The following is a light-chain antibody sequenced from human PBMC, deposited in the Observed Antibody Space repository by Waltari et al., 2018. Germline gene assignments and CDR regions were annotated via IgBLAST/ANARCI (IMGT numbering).Light chain of an antibody. Sequence: SSELTQDPAVSVALGQTARFTCQGDLLRTSYASWYQVKPGQAPLLSIYDKAKRPSGIPDRISGHSSGTASSLTITGAQAEDEADYYCSSRMLFAGGTKVTVL. J-gene: IGLJ3*02. V-gene: IGLV3-19*01. CDR3: SSRML. CDR1: LLRTSY. CDR2: DKA.